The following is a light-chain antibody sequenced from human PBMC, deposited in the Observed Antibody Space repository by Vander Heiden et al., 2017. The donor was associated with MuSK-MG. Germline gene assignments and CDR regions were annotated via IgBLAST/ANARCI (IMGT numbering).Light chain of an antibody. CDR2: QAS. CDR3: QHVNYYPHT. V-gene: IGKV1-5*03. Sequence: IQMTQSPSTLSASVGDSLTITCRASQSISSRVACYQQKPGNAPKLLIYQASTLRSVVSSLCSDSCAGTEFILTISSLQPDYVATYYCQHVNYYPHTFGKGTKVEIK. J-gene: IGKJ2*01. CDR1: QSISSR.